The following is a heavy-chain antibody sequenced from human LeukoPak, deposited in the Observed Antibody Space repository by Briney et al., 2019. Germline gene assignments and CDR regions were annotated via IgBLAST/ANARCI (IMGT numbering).Heavy chain of an antibody. Sequence: SVKVSCKADGGTFSTYAISRVRQAPGQGLEWMGRIIPNIGIVNYAQNFQGRVTVNADKSTSTATMELSSLRSEDTAVYYCARAFYSDSRAPFDYWGQGTLVTVSS. CDR3: ARAFYSDSRAPFDY. CDR2: IIPNIGIV. J-gene: IGHJ4*02. D-gene: IGHD3-22*01. CDR1: GGTFSTYA. V-gene: IGHV1-69*04.